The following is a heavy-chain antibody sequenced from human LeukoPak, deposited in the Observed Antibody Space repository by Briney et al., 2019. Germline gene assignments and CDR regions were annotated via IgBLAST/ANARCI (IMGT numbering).Heavy chain of an antibody. CDR3: ARGGGLTGGRFLEWLPNYYYYYMDV. Sequence: SETLSLTCAVYGGSFSGYYWSWIRQPPGKGLEWIGEINHSGSTNYNPSLKSRVTISVDTSKNQFSLKLSSVPAADTAVYYCARGGGLTGGRFLEWLPNYYYYYMDVWGKGTTVTVSS. D-gene: IGHD3-3*01. V-gene: IGHV4-34*01. CDR1: GGSFSGYY. CDR2: INHSGST. J-gene: IGHJ6*03.